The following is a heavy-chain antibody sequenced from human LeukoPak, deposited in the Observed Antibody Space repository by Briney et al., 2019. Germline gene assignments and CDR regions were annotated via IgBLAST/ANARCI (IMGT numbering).Heavy chain of an antibody. V-gene: IGHV3-23*01. D-gene: IGHD2-2*03. CDR2: ISGSGGST. CDR3: AKVDSLVGYSFDN. J-gene: IGHJ4*02. Sequence: GGSLRLPRAASGFTFISYAMSWVRQAPGKGLEWVSAISGSGGSTYYADSVKGRFTISRDNSKNTLYLQMNSLRAEDTAVYYCAKVDSLVGYSFDNWGQGTLVTVSS. CDR1: GFTFISYA.